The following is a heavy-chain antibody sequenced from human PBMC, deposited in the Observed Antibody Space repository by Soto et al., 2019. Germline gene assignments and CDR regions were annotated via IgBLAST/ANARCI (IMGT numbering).Heavy chain of an antibody. CDR2: IYPGDSDT. D-gene: IGHD5-18*01. J-gene: IGHJ6*02. CDR3: ARQLHVDTAIYSLIPYYGMDV. V-gene: IGHV5-51*01. Sequence: GESLKISCKGSGYSFTSYWIGWVRQMPGKGLEWMGIIYPGDSDTRYSPSFQGQVTISADKSISTAYLQWSSLKASDTAMYYCARQLHVDTAIYSLIPYYGMDVWGQGTTVTVSS. CDR1: GYSFTSYW.